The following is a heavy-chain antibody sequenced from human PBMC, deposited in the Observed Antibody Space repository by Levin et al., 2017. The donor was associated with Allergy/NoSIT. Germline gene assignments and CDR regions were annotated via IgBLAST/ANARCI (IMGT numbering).Heavy chain of an antibody. CDR2: IYPADSDT. CDR1: GYRFTSYW. D-gene: IGHD5-18*01. Sequence: KVSCKGSGYRFTSYWIGWVRQMPGKGLEWMGIIYPADSDTRYSPSFQGQVTISADKSISTAYLQWSSLKASDTAMYYGARRGNGYGFDYWGQGTLVTVSS. CDR3: ARRGNGYGFDY. V-gene: IGHV5-51*01. J-gene: IGHJ4*02.